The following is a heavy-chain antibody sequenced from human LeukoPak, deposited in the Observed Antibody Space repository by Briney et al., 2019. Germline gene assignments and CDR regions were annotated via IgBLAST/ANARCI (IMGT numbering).Heavy chain of an antibody. D-gene: IGHD3-10*01. CDR1: GFTFSKYG. V-gene: IGHV3-15*01. J-gene: IGHJ6*02. Sequence: GGSLRLSCVASGFTFSKYGMHWVRQAPGKGLEWVGRIKSKTDGGTTDYAAPVKGRFTISRDDSKNTLYLQMNSLKTEDTAVYYCTTASGSYRDYYYGMDVWGQGTTVTVSS. CDR3: TTASGSYRDYYYGMDV. CDR2: IKSKTDGGTT.